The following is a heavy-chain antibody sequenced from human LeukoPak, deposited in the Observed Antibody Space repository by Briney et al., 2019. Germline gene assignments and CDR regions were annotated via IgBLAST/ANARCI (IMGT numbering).Heavy chain of an antibody. J-gene: IGHJ4*02. V-gene: IGHV1-2*05. D-gene: IGHD6-19*01. CDR2: INPNSGGT. CDR1: GYTFTGYY. CDR3: ARDLSGWFGDFDY. Sequence: ASVKVSCKASGYTFTGYYMHWVRQAPGQGLEWMGRINPNSGGTNYAQKSQGRVTMTRDTSTNTAYMELSRLRSDDTDVYYCARDLSGWFGDFDYWGQGTLVTVSS.